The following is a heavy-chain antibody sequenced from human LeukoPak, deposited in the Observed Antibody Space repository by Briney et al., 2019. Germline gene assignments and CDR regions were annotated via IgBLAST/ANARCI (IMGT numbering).Heavy chain of an antibody. V-gene: IGHV3-30*04. CDR2: ISYDGSNK. CDR3: ARVGYSSSCYWFDP. D-gene: IGHD6-13*01. J-gene: IGHJ5*02. CDR1: GFTFSSYA. Sequence: PGGSLRLSCAASGFTFSSYAMHWVRQAPGKGLEWVAVISYDGSNKYYADSVKGRFTISRDNSKNTLYLQMNSLRAEDTAVYYCARVGYSSSCYWFDPWGQGTLVTVSS.